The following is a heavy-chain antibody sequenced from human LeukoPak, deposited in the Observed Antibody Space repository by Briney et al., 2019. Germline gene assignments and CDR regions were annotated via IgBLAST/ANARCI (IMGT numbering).Heavy chain of an antibody. CDR2: LSGSGGST. J-gene: IGHJ4*02. V-gene: IGHV3-23*01. CDR3: AKDSSQTPYYFDY. Sequence: GGSLRLSCAASGFTFSSYAMSWVRQAPGKGLEWVSALSGSGGSTYYADSVKGRFTISRDNSRTPLYLHMNSLRAEDTAVYYCAKDSSQTPYYFDYWGQGTLVTVSS. CDR1: GFTFSSYA.